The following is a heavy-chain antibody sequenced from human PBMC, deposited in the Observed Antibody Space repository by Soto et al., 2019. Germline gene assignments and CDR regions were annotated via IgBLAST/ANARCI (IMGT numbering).Heavy chain of an antibody. CDR3: ENRPGGYNWDDGDFDF. D-gene: IGHD1-1*01. CDR1: GFSLTARPVG. Sequence: QITLKESGPTLVKPTQTLTLTCTFSGFSLTARPVGVGWIRQPPGGALESLAIIYWDNDKRYSPSLRSRITIHNDTPKNPVVRANTKKDPVEKTTYFRENRPGGYNWDDGDFDFWGQGTLVTVSS. V-gene: IGHV2-5*02. CDR2: IYWDNDK. J-gene: IGHJ4*02.